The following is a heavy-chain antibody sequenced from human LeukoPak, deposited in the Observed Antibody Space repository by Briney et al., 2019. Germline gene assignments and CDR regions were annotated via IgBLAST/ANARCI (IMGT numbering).Heavy chain of an antibody. Sequence: SETLSLTCTASGGSISSYYWSWIRQPPGKGLEWIGYIYYSGSTNYNPSLKSQVTISVDTSKNQFSLKLSSVTAADTAVYYCARGHSSSWYVPHLDYWGQGTLVTVSS. CDR1: GGSISSYY. D-gene: IGHD6-13*01. V-gene: IGHV4-59*01. CDR3: ARGHSSSWYVPHLDY. CDR2: IYYSGST. J-gene: IGHJ4*02.